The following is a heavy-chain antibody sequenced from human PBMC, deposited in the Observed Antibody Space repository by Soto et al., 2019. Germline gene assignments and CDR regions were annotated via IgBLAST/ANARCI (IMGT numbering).Heavy chain of an antibody. CDR3: AKVVYYCSSTSCYGGEYYYYYMDV. J-gene: IGHJ6*03. CDR1: GFTFSSYA. D-gene: IGHD2-2*01. CDR2: ISGSGGST. Sequence: GGSLRLSCAASGFTFSSYAMSWVRQAPGKGLEWVSAISGSGGSTYYADSVKGRFTISRDNSKNTLYLQMNSLRAEDTAVYYCAKVVYYCSSTSCYGGEYYYYYMDVWGKGTTVTVSS. V-gene: IGHV3-23*01.